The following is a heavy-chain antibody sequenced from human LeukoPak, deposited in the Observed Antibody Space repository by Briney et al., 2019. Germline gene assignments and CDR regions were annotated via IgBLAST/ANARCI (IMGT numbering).Heavy chain of an antibody. CDR1: GFTFSRHG. D-gene: IGHD4-17*01. Sequence: GGSLRLSCAASGFTFSRHGMHWVRQAPGKGLEWVAFIRYDGSDKYYADSVRGRFTISRDNSENTLYLQMNSLRAEDTAVYYCAKDLRDYGDTIDYWGQGTLVTVSS. V-gene: IGHV3-30*02. CDR2: IRYDGSDK. CDR3: AKDLRDYGDTIDY. J-gene: IGHJ4*02.